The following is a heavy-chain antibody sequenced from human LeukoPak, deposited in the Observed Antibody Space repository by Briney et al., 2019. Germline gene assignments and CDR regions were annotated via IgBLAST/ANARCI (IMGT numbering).Heavy chain of an antibody. V-gene: IGHV4-59*11. Sequence: KASETLSLTRSVSGGSISSHYWSWIRQPPGKGLEWIGYIYYSGSTKYNPSLKSRVTISVDTSKNQFSLKLSSVTAADTAVYYCARGGTTVTPGLLWFDPWGQGTLVTVSS. CDR2: IYYSGST. D-gene: IGHD4-17*01. CDR1: GGSISSHY. CDR3: ARGGTTVTPGLLWFDP. J-gene: IGHJ5*02.